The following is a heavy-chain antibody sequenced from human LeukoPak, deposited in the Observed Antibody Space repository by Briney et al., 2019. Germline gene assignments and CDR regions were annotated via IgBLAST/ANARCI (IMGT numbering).Heavy chain of an antibody. V-gene: IGHV4-59*01. CDR3: ARFRSAVAAFDY. CDR1: GGSISSYY. J-gene: IGHJ4*02. Sequence: SETLSLTCTVSGGSISSYYWSWIRQPPGKRLEWIGYIYYSGSTNYNPSLKSRVTISVDTSKNQFSLKLSSVTAADTAVYYCARFRSAVAAFDYWGQGTLVTVSS. D-gene: IGHD6-19*01. CDR2: IYYSGST.